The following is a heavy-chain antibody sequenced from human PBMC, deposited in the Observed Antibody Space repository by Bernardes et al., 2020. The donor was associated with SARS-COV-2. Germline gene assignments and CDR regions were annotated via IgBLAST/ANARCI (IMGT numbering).Heavy chain of an antibody. CDR3: ARDQQPYYDFWRGYYRAPHIYYYYGMDV. V-gene: IGHV3-74*01. Sequence: GGSLRLSCAASGFTFSSYWMHWVRQAPGKGLVWVSRINSDGSSTSYADSVKGRFTISRDNAKNTLYLQMNSLRAEDTAVYYCARDQQPYYDFWRGYYRAPHIYYYYGMDVWGQGTTVTVSS. CDR1: GFTFSSYW. CDR2: INSDGSST. J-gene: IGHJ6*02. D-gene: IGHD3-3*01.